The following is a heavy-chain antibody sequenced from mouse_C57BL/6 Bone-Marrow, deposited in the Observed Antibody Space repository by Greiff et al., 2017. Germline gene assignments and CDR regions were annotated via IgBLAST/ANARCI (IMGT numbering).Heavy chain of an antibody. V-gene: IGHV5-6*01. CDR1: GFTFSSYG. D-gene: IGHD2-4*01. CDR3: ARLTYDYDEWFAY. J-gene: IGHJ3*01. Sequence: EVMLVESGGDLVKPGGSLKLPCAASGFTFSSYGMSWVRQTPDKRLEWVATISSGGSYTYYPDSVKGRFTISRDNAKNTLYLQMSSLKSEDTAMYYCARLTYDYDEWFAYWGQGTLVTVSA. CDR2: ISSGGSYT.